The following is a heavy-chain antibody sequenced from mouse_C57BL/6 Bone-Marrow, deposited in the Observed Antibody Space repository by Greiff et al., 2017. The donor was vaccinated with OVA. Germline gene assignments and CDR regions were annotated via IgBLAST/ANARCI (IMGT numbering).Heavy chain of an antibody. D-gene: IGHD1-1*01. CDR2: INYDGSST. V-gene: IGHV5-16*01. CDR1: GFTFSDYY. Sequence: EVHLVESEGGLVQPGSSMKLSCTASGFTFSDYYMAWVRQVPEKGLEWVANINYDGSSTYYLDSLKSRFIISRDNAKNILYLQMSSLKSEDTATYYCARDHYGSSWYFDVWGTGTTVTVSS. J-gene: IGHJ1*03. CDR3: ARDHYGSSWYFDV.